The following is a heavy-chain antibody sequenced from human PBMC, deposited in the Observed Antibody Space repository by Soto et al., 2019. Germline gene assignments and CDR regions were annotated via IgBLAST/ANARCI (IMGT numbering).Heavy chain of an antibody. CDR1: GGTFSSYT. V-gene: IGHV1-69*02. D-gene: IGHD5-18*01. Sequence: SVKVSCKASGGTFSSYTISWVRQAPGQGLEWMGRIIPILGIANYAQKFQGRVTITADKSTSTAYMELSSLRSEDTAVYYCARRDTAMVYSDYWGQGTLVTVSS. J-gene: IGHJ4*02. CDR3: ARRDTAMVYSDY. CDR2: IIPILGIA.